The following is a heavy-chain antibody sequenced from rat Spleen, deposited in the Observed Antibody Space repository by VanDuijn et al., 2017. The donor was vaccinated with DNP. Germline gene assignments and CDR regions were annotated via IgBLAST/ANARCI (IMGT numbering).Heavy chain of an antibody. CDR3: TRTDGSYGFDF. CDR2: IGVSGGST. CDR1: GFTFSDYY. D-gene: IGHD1-12*02. V-gene: IGHV5-25*01. J-gene: IGHJ2*01. Sequence: EVQLVESGGGLVQPGRSLKLSCAASGFTFSDYYMAWVRQAPKKGLEWVASIGVSGGSTYYRDSVKGRFTGSRDDAKTTLYLQMNDLRSEDTATYYCTRTDGSYGFDFWGQGVMVTVSS.